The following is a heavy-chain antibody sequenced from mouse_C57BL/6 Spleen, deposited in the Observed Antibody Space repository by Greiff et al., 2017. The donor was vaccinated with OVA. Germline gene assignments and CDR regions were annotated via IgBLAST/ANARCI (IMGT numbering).Heavy chain of an antibody. J-gene: IGHJ2*01. Sequence: EVQLQESGPGLVKPSQSLSLTCSVTGYSITSGYYWNWIRQFPGNKLEWMGYISYDGSNNYNPSLKNRISITRDTSKNQFFLKLNSVTTEDTATYYCARHGYQYYFDYWGQGTTLTVSS. CDR2: ISYDGSN. V-gene: IGHV3-6*01. CDR1: GYSITSGYY. CDR3: ARHGYQYYFDY. D-gene: IGHD2-2*01.